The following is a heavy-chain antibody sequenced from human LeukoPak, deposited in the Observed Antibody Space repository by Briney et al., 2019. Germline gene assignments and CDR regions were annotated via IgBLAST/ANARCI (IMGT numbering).Heavy chain of an antibody. CDR1: GGSINNYY. CDR3: ARAGSDSYFYYLGV. V-gene: IGHV4-4*07. J-gene: IGHJ6*03. Sequence: SETLSLTCAVSGGSINNYYWSWVRQPAGKGLEWIGRIHARGGTNYNPSLKSRVTMSLDTSKNQFSLKLNSVTAADTAVYFCARAGSDSYFYYLGVWGKGTTVAVSS. CDR2: IHARGGT.